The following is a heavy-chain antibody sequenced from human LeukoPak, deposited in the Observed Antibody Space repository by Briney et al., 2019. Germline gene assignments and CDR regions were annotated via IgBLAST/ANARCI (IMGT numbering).Heavy chain of an antibody. Sequence: GGSLRLSCAASGFTFSSYWMHWVRQAPGKGPVWVSHINGDGSVTGYADSVKGRFTISRDNAKNTLYLQMNGLRAEDTAVYYCTRGGVDHWGQGTLVTVSS. J-gene: IGHJ4*02. CDR1: GFTFSSYW. V-gene: IGHV3-74*01. D-gene: IGHD3-16*01. CDR2: INGDGSVT. CDR3: TRGGVDH.